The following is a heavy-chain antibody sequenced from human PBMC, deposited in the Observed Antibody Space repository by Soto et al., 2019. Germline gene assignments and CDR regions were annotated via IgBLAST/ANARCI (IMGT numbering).Heavy chain of an antibody. CDR2: ISSSSSTI. Sequence: GGSLRLSCAASGFTFSSYSMNWVRQAPGKGLEWVSYISSSSSTIYYADSVKGRFTISRDNAKNSLYLQMNSLRDEDTAVYYCARDLALFTYSSGWYPQYFDYWGQGTLVTVSS. J-gene: IGHJ4*02. D-gene: IGHD6-19*01. CDR1: GFTFSSYS. V-gene: IGHV3-48*02. CDR3: ARDLALFTYSSGWYPQYFDY.